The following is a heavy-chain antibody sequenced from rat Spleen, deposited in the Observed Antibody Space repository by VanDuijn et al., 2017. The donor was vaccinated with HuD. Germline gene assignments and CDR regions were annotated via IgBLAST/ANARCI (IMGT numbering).Heavy chain of an antibody. CDR1: GFSLSSYG. V-gene: IGHV2-13*01. J-gene: IGHJ2*01. CDR2: IWGNGNT. Sequence: QVQLKESGPGLVQPSQTLSLTCTVSGFSLSSYGVIWVRQPPGKGLEWMGVIWGNGNTNYNSALKSRLSISRDTSKSQVYLKMNSLQTEDIATYYCAREEVMYTTDPWYFDYWGQGVMVTVSS. CDR3: AREEVMYTTDPWYFDY. D-gene: IGHD1-6*01.